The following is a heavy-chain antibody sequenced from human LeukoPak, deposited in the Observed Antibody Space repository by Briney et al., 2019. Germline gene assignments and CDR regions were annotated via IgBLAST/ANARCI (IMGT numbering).Heavy chain of an antibody. Sequence: GRSLRLSCAASGFTFSSYAIHWVRQAPGKGLEWVAVISYDGSNKYYADSVKGRFTISRDNSKNTLYLQMNSLRAEDTAVYYCARRFLEYYMDVWGKGTTVTVPS. D-gene: IGHD3-3*01. CDR3: ARRFLEYYMDV. CDR1: GFTFSSYA. CDR2: ISYDGSNK. J-gene: IGHJ6*03. V-gene: IGHV3-30-3*01.